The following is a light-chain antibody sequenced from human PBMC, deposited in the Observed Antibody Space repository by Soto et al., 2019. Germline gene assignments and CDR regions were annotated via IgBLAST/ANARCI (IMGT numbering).Light chain of an antibody. CDR2: DAS. J-gene: IGKJ4*01. CDR3: QQRSNWPLT. Sequence: EIVLTQSPATLSLSPGERATLSCRASQTVSSYLAWYQQKPGQAPRLLIYDASNRATGIPARFTGSGSGTDFSLTISSLEPEDCAVYYCQQRSNWPLTFGGATHVHIK. V-gene: IGKV3-11*01. CDR1: QTVSSY.